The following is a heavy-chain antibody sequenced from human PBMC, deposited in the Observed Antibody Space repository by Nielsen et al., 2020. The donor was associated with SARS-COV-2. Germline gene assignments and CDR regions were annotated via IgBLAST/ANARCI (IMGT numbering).Heavy chain of an antibody. J-gene: IGHJ4*02. D-gene: IGHD3-22*01. CDR3: ARDSSGEGVDY. CDR1: GFTFSSYA. Sequence: GESLKISCAASGFTFSSYAMSWVRQAPGKGLEWVSAISGSGGSTYYADSVKGRFTISRDNSKNTLYLQMNSLRAEDTAVYYCARDSSGEGVDYWGQGTLVTVSS. V-gene: IGHV3-23*01. CDR2: ISGSGGST.